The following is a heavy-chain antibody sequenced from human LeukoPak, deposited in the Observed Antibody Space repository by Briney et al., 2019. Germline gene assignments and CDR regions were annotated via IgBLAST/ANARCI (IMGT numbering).Heavy chain of an antibody. J-gene: IGHJ6*02. CDR2: ISDRGGST. CDR3: AKVPYSDYGSGRPPFMDV. CDR1: GFTFSNYA. Sequence: PGGSLRLFCAASGFTFSNYAMSWVRQAPGKGLEWVSTISDRGGSTYYADSVKGRFTISRDNSKNTLYLQMNSLRAEDTAIHYCAKVPYSDYGSGRPPFMDVWGQGTTVAVSS. V-gene: IGHV3-23*01. D-gene: IGHD3-10*01.